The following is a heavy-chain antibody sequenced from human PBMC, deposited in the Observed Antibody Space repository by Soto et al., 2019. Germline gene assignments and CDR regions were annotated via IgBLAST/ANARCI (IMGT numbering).Heavy chain of an antibody. V-gene: IGHV1-69*12. D-gene: IGHD5-12*01. Sequence: QVQLVQSGAEVRQPASSVKVSCKTSGGTFSSYAISWVRQAPGQGLEWMGGIVPIVDTSTYAQKFQGRVKINADESKSKAYMELSSLRSDDTAIYYCVRVVAIPGYPDNWGQGTLVTVSS. CDR3: VRVVAIPGYPDN. CDR2: IVPIVDTS. CDR1: GGTFSSYA. J-gene: IGHJ4*02.